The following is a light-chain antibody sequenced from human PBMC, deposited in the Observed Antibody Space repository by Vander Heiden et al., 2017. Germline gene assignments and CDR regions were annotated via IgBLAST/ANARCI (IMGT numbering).Light chain of an antibody. CDR1: QSVSSY. CDR3: QQRSNWQIT. Sequence: EIVLTQSPATLSLSPGERATLSCRASQSVSSYLAWYQQKPGQAPRLLIYDASNRATGIPARFSGSGSETDFTLTISSLEPEDFAVYYCQQRSNWQITFGQGTRLXIK. CDR2: DAS. V-gene: IGKV3-11*01. J-gene: IGKJ5*01.